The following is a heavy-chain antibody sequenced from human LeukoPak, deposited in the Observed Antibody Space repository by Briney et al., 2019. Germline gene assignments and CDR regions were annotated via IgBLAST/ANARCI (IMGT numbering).Heavy chain of an antibody. D-gene: IGHD3-22*01. CDR1: GFIFCNHA. CDR3: AKRGVVIRVILVGFHKEANYFDS. Sequence: GGSLRLSCVASGFIFCNHALMWLPQSPGKVLEWVSAYRCSGGGKFYADSVKGRFTISRDNSKNTLYLQMNSLRAEDTAVYFCAKRGVVIRVILVGFHKEANYFDSWGQGVLVTVSS. V-gene: IGHV3-23*01. CDR2: YRCSGGGK. J-gene: IGHJ4*02.